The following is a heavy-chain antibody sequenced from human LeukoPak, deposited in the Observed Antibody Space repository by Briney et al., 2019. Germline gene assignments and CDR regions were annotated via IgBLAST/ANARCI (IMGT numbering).Heavy chain of an antibody. CDR2: INPNSGGT. CDR1: GYTFTGYY. J-gene: IGHJ4*02. Sequence: ASVKVSCKASGYTFTGYYMHWVRQAPGQGLEWMGWINPNSGGTNYAQKFQGRVTMTRDTSISTAYMELSRLRSDDTAVYYCARDWSRYCSGGNCYLCDYWGQGTLVTVSS. D-gene: IGHD2-15*01. V-gene: IGHV1-2*02. CDR3: ARDWSRYCSGGNCYLCDY.